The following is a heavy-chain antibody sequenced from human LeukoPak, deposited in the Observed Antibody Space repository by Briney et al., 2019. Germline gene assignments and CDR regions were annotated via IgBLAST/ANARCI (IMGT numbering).Heavy chain of an antibody. CDR3: ARVVAAAKGGSYYYYYMDV. V-gene: IGHV1-18*01. Sequence: ASVKVSCKASGYTFTSYGVSWVRQAPGQGLEWMGWISAYNGNTNYAQKLQGRVTMTTDTSTSTAYMELRSLRSDDTAVYYCARVVAAAKGGSYYYYYMDVWGKGTTVTVSS. D-gene: IGHD6-13*01. J-gene: IGHJ6*03. CDR2: ISAYNGNT. CDR1: GYTFTSYG.